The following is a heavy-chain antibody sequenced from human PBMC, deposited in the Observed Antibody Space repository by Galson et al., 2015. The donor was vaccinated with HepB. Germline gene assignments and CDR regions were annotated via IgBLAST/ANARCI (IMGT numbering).Heavy chain of an antibody. Sequence: SVKVSCKASGYTLTSYAFSWVRQAPGQGLEWMGWISGYNGNTKYAQNFQGRVTMTTDTSASTAYMELRSLRSDDTAVYYCAGRKYSTGIDYWGQGTLVSVSS. V-gene: IGHV1-18*01. J-gene: IGHJ4*02. D-gene: IGHD6-25*01. CDR1: GYTLTSYA. CDR2: ISGYNGNT. CDR3: AGRKYSTGIDY.